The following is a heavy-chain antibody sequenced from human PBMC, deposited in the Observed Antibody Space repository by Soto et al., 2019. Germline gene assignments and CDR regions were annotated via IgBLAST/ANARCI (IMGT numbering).Heavy chain of an antibody. CDR1: GGTFSSYA. V-gene: IGHV1-69*13. CDR2: IIPIFGTA. D-gene: IGHD3-10*01. Sequence: SVKVSCKASGGTFSSYAISWVRQAPGQGLEWMGGIIPIFGTANYAQKFQGRVTITADESTSTAYMELSSLRSEDTAVYYCAACITMVRGVIIWFDPWGQGTLVTAPQ. CDR3: AACITMVRGVIIWFDP. J-gene: IGHJ5*02.